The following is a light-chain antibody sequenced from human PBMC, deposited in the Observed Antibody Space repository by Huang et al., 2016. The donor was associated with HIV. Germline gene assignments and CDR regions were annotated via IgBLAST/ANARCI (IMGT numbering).Light chain of an antibody. V-gene: IGKV4-1*01. CDR3: QQYYSTPQT. J-gene: IGKJ1*01. CDR2: WAS. Sequence: DIVMTQSPDSMTVSLGERATINCKSSQSILHSSNNKNYLSWYQQKPGHPPKLLIYWASTREAGVPDRFSGSGSGTDFTLTISSLQAEDVAVYFCQQYYSTPQTFGQGTKVEIK. CDR1: QSILHSSNNKNY.